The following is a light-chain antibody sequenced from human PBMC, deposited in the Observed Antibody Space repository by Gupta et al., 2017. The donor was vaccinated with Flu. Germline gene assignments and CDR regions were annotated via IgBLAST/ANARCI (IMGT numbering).Light chain of an antibody. CDR2: DVN. CDR1: SSDVGAFNY. J-gene: IGLJ1*01. Sequence: QSALTQPPSVSGSPGQSVAISCTGTSSDVGAFNYVSWYQQHPGKAPKVIIYDVNMRPSGVPDRFSGSKSGNTASLTISGLQAEDEADYYCFSYAGSNTYVFGVGTKVTVL. CDR3: FSYAGSNTYV. V-gene: IGLV2-11*01.